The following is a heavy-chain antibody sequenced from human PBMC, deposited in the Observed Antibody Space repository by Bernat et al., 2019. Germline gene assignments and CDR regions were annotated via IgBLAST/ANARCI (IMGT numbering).Heavy chain of an antibody. J-gene: IGHJ4*01. CDR3: AKDALIVATLPHDY. CDR2: ISYDGSNK. Sequence: SCAASGFTFSSYGMHWVRQAPGKGLEWVAVISYDGSNKYYADSVKGRFTISRDNSTNTLYLQMNSLRAEDTALYYCAKDALIVATLPHDYWGHGTLV. CDR1: GFTFSSYG. V-gene: IGHV3-30*18. D-gene: IGHD5-12*01.